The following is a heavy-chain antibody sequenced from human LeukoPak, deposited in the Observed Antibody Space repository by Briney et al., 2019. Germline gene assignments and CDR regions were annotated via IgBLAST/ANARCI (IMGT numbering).Heavy chain of an antibody. CDR3: AKTQWLLHNFDY. CDR2: ISGSGGST. CDR1: GFTFSSYG. D-gene: IGHD3-22*01. J-gene: IGHJ4*02. V-gene: IGHV3-23*01. Sequence: GGSLRLSCAASGFTFSSYGMSWVRLAPGKGLEWVSAISGSGGSTYYADSVKGRFTISRDNSKNTLYLQMNSLRAEDTAVYYCAKTQWLLHNFDYWGQGTLVTVSS.